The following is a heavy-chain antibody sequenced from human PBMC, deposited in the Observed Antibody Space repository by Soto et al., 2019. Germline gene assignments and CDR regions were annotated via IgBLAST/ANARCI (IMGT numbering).Heavy chain of an antibody. V-gene: IGHV4-38-2*02. CDR1: GFSISSGYY. CDR2: IYHSGST. D-gene: IGHD1-26*01. Sequence: PSETLSLTCAVSGFSISSGYYWVWIRQPPGQGLEWIGSIYHSGSTYYDPSLESRVTISVDTSKNRFSLKLSSVTAADTAVYYRARDFEGSGTYYTSDFDYWGQGTLVTVSS. J-gene: IGHJ4*02. CDR3: ARDFEGSGTYYTSDFDY.